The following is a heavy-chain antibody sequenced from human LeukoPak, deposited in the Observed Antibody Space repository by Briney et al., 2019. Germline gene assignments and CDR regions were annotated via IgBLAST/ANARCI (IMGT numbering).Heavy chain of an antibody. J-gene: IGHJ4*02. Sequence: GGSLRLSCAASGFTFDDYAMHWVRQAPGKGLEWVSGISWNSGSIGYADSVKGRFTISRDNAKNSLYLQMNSLRAEDTALYYCAKDIGRYCSSTSCYDYWGQGTLVTASS. V-gene: IGHV3-9*01. D-gene: IGHD2-2*01. CDR3: AKDIGRYCSSTSCYDY. CDR2: ISWNSGSI. CDR1: GFTFDDYA.